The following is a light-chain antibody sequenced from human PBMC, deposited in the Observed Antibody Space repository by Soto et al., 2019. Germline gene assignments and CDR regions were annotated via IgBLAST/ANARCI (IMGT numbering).Light chain of an antibody. J-gene: IGKJ4*01. CDR2: GAS. CDR3: QQYGTSPLT. CDR1: QSISSAY. Sequence: EIVLTQSPGTLSLSPGERATLSCRASQSISSAYIAWYQQKPGQAPRLLIYGASSRAAGIPDRVSGSGSGTAYTLTISRLEPEDFAMYYWQQYGTSPLTFGGGTQVEIK. V-gene: IGKV3-20*01.